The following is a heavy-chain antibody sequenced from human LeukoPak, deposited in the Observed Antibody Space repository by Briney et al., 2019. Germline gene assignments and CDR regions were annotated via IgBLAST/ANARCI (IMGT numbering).Heavy chain of an antibody. V-gene: IGHV1-69*06. CDR2: IIPIFGTA. CDR3: ARNSGSYYYYYGMDV. D-gene: IGHD1-26*01. J-gene: IGHJ6*02. Sequence: SVKVSCKASGGTFSSYAISWVRQAPGQGLEWMGGIIPIFGTASYAQKFQGRVTITADKSTSTAYMELSSLRSEDTAVYYCARNSGSYYYYYGMDVWGQGTTVTVSS. CDR1: GGTFSSYA.